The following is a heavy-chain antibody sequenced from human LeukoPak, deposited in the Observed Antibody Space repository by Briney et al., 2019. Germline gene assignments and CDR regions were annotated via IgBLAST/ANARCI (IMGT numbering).Heavy chain of an antibody. CDR1: GYAFTNYG. CDR2: ISTFNGNT. J-gene: IGHJ4*02. V-gene: IGHV1-18*01. Sequence: VASVKVSCKASGYAFTNYGVGWLRLAPGQGLQWVGWISTFNGNTNYAQIVQDRVTMTTDTSTNTAYLELRSLRSDDTAVYYCARRHLIGNGYFDHWGQGTLVTVSS. D-gene: IGHD1-1*01. CDR3: ARRHLIGNGYFDH.